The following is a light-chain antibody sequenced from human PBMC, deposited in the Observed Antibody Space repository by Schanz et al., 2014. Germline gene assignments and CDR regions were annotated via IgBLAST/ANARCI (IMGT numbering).Light chain of an antibody. V-gene: IGKV3-15*01. Sequence: DIVLTQSPATLSVSPGDGATLSCRTSQSVGSNLAWYQQKPGQAPRLLIYGASTRATGLPARFSGSGSGTEFTLTISRLEPEDFAVYYCQQYGSSSWTFGPGTKVEIK. J-gene: IGKJ1*01. CDR2: GAS. CDR1: QSVGSN. CDR3: QQYGSSSWT.